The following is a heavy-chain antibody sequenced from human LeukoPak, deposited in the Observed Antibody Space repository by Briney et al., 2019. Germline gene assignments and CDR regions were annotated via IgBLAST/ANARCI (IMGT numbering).Heavy chain of an antibody. CDR2: IYYSGST. J-gene: IGHJ6*03. D-gene: IGHD6-13*01. CDR3: ARDLAPGNSYYYYYYMDV. V-gene: IGHV4-59*01. CDR1: GGSISSYY. Sequence: SETLSLTCTVSGGSISSYYWSWIRQPPAKGLEWMGNIYYSGSTSNNPSLKSRVPISVDTSKTQFSLKLSSVTAADTAVYYCARDLAPGNSYYYYYYMDVWGKGTTVTVSS.